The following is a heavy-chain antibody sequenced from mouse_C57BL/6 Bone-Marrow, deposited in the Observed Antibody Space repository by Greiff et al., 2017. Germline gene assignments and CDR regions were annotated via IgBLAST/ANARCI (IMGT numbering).Heavy chain of an antibody. CDR3: ARPLYYYGSSYFDY. J-gene: IGHJ2*01. V-gene: IGHV5-6*01. Sequence: EVKLVESGGDLVKPGGSLKLSCAASGFTFSSYGMSWVRQTPDKRLEWVATISSGGSYTYYPDSVKGRFTISRDNAKNTLYLQMSSLKSEDTAMYYCARPLYYYGSSYFDYGGQGTTLTVSS. CDR1: GFTFSSYG. CDR2: ISSGGSYT. D-gene: IGHD1-1*01.